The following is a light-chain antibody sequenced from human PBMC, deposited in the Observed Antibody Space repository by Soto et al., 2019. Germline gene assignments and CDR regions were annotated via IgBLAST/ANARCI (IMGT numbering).Light chain of an antibody. Sequence: QSALTQPPSASGTPGQRVTISCSGSSSNIGSNTVNWYQQLPGTAPKLLIYRNDQRPSGVPDRFSGSMSGTSGSLAISGLQSEDEADYYCAAWDDSLNGWVFGGGTQLTVL. CDR1: SSNIGSNT. CDR3: AAWDDSLNGWV. V-gene: IGLV1-44*01. J-gene: IGLJ3*02. CDR2: RND.